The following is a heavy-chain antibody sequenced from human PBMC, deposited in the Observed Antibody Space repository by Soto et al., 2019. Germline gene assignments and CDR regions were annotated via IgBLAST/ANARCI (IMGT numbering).Heavy chain of an antibody. V-gene: IGHV1-69*15. Sequence: QVQLVQSGAEVKKPGSSVKVSCKASGGTFSSYGITWVRQAPGQGLEWMGMVIPIFGTVKYAQKFQGRVTITADESTSTADRELSSLRSEDTAVYSCARVSTDDYYYYGMDVWGQGTTVTVSS. D-gene: IGHD4-17*01. J-gene: IGHJ6*02. CDR3: ARVSTDDYYYYGMDV. CDR2: VIPIFGTV. CDR1: GGTFSSYG.